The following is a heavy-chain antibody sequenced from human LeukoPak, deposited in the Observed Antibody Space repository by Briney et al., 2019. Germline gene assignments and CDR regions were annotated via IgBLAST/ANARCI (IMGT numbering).Heavy chain of an antibody. CDR2: IWSDGNNK. Sequence: GGSLRLSCAASGSTLSRYGMHWVRQAPGKGLEWVADIWSDGNNKYYADSVKGRFTISRDNSKNTLYLQMNSLRAEDTAVYYCAKHGPVPGVGYFAFDYWGKGTLVAVSS. J-gene: IGHJ4*02. D-gene: IGHD1-26*01. CDR3: AKHGPVPGVGYFAFDY. CDR1: GSTLSRYG. V-gene: IGHV3-33*06.